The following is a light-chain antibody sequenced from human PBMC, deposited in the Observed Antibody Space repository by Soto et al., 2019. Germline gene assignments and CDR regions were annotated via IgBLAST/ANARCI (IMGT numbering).Light chain of an antibody. V-gene: IGKV2-28*01. Sequence: DIVMTQSPLSLPVTPGEPASISCRSSQSLLHSNGYNYLDWYLQQPGQSPQLLIYFGSNRSSGVPDRFSGSGSGTDFTMKISRVEAEDVGVYYCMQALQTPPYTFGQGTKLEIK. CDR3: MQALQTPPYT. J-gene: IGKJ2*01. CDR2: FGS. CDR1: QSLLHSNGYNY.